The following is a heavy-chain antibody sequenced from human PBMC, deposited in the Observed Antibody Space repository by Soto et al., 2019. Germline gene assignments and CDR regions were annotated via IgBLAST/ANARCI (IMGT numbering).Heavy chain of an antibody. CDR3: GRAQVWDRHDY. D-gene: IGHD1-26*01. J-gene: IGHJ4*02. Sequence: ASVKVSCKASGYTFTSYRIHWVRQAPGQGLEWMGVINPSAGTTSYALKFQGRVTMTRDTSTSTVYMELSSLRSEDTAVYHCGRAQVWDRHDYWGQGTLVTVSS. V-gene: IGHV1-46*03. CDR1: GYTFTSYR. CDR2: INPSAGTT.